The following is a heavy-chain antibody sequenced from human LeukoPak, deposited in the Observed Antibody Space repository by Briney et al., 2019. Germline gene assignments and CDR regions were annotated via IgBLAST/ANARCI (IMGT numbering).Heavy chain of an antibody. V-gene: IGHV1-46*01. CDR1: GYTFTNYH. J-gene: IGHJ3*02. Sequence: ASVKVSCKASGYTFTNYHMHWVRQAPGQGLEWMGTIDPSGGRKSYAQKFQDRVTLTGDTSTSTVYMELSSRKSEDTAVYYCARPAPTGVDAFDIWGQGTLATVSS. D-gene: IGHD3-10*01. CDR2: IDPSGGRK. CDR3: ARPAPTGVDAFDI.